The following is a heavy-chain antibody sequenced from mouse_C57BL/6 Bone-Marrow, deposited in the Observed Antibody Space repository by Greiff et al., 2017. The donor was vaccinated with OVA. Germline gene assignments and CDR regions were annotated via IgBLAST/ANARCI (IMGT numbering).Heavy chain of an antibody. D-gene: IGHD2-5*01. CDR2: IWSGGST. Sequence: VKLVESGPGLVQPSQSLSITCTVSGFSLTSYGVHWVRQSPGKGLEWLGVIWSGGSTDYNAAFISRLSISKDNSKSQVFFKMNSLQADDTAIYYCARNTDYSNYDAMDYWGQGTSVTVSS. J-gene: IGHJ4*01. CDR1: GFSLTSYG. V-gene: IGHV2-2*01. CDR3: ARNTDYSNYDAMDY.